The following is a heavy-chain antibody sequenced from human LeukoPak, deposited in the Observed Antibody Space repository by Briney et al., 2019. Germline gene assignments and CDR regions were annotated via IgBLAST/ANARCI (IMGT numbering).Heavy chain of an antibody. J-gene: IGHJ4*02. CDR3: ARDEYCSADTCTYFDY. V-gene: IGHV4-38-2*02. CDR1: GYSIRRGYY. Sequence: SETLSLTCAVSGYSIRRGYYWAWFRQSPGKGLEWIGSGYHTGRTYYNPSLKIRVTISVVTSKDQFSLRLTSVTAATTAVYYCARDEYCSADTCTYFDYWGQGILVTVSS. CDR2: GYHTGRT. D-gene: IGHD2-15*01.